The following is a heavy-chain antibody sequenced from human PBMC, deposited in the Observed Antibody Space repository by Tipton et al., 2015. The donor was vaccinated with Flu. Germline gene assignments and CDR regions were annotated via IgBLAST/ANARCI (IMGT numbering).Heavy chain of an antibody. CDR2: IYPSDSDT. Sequence: QLVQSGAEVKKPGESLKISCKGSGYTFTDYWIGWVRQMPGKGLEWMGTIYPSDSDTRYSPSFQGQVTISVDKSMGTAYLQWSSLQAADAAIYYCARKSWGPYFDFWGRGTLVTVSS. V-gene: IGHV5-51*01. J-gene: IGHJ2*01. CDR1: GYTFTDYW. D-gene: IGHD6-13*01. CDR3: ARKSWGPYFDF.